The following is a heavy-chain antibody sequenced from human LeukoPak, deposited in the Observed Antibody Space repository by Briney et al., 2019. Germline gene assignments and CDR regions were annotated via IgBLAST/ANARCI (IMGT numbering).Heavy chain of an antibody. CDR3: ARGPRVTLIRGGQWYYYMDV. D-gene: IGHD3-10*01. CDR1: GYTFTSYY. V-gene: IGHV1-46*01. J-gene: IGHJ6*03. Sequence: ASVKVSCKASGYTFTSYYTHWVRQAPGQGLEWMGLINSNGGSTNYAQKFQGRVTMTRDTSTSTVYMELSSLRSEDTAVYYCARGPRVTLIRGGQWYYYMDVWGKGTTVTISS. CDR2: INSNGGST.